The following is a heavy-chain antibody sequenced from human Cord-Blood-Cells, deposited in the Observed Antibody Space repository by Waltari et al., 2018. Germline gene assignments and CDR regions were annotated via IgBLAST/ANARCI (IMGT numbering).Heavy chain of an antibody. CDR1: GYTFTSYD. Sequence: QVQLVQSGAEVKKPGASVKVSCKASGYTFTSYDIHWVRQATGQGLEWMGWMNPNSGNTGYAQKFQGRVTMTRNTSISTAYMELSSLRSEDTAVYYCATSPQIQLWPKLWYFDLWGRGTLVTVSS. CDR3: ATSPQIQLWPKLWYFDL. D-gene: IGHD5-18*01. J-gene: IGHJ2*01. CDR2: MNPNSGNT. V-gene: IGHV1-8*01.